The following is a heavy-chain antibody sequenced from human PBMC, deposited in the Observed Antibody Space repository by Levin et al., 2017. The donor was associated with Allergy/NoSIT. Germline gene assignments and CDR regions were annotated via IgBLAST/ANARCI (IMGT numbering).Heavy chain of an antibody. CDR2: ISGSGGST. CDR3: AKQGGYDFWSGYYKSWFDP. V-gene: IGHV3-23*01. CDR1: GFTFSSYA. D-gene: IGHD3-3*01. J-gene: IGHJ5*02. Sequence: GESLKISCAASGFTFSSYAMSWVRQAPGKGLEWVSAISGSGGSTYYADSVKGRFTISRDNSKNTLYLQMNSLRAEDTAVYYCAKQGGYDFWSGYYKSWFDPWGQGTLVTVSS.